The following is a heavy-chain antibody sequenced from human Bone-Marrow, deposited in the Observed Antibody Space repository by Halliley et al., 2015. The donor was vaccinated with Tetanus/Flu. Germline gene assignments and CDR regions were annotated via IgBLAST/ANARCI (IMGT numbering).Heavy chain of an antibody. CDR3: ARLARGFYYFDF. V-gene: IGHV3-72*01. J-gene: IGHJ4*02. CDR2: IRSKAASYPP. Sequence: VGRIRSKAASYPPSYAASVTGRFSISRDDSENSLDLQMHSLKTEDTAVYYCARLARGFYYFDFWGQGTLVTVSS.